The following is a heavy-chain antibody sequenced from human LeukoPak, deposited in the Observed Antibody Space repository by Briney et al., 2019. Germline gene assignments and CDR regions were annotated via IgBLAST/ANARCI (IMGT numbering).Heavy chain of an antibody. Sequence: GSLRLSCVASGFTISSHWMHWVRQAPGKGLEWVANIKQDGSEEYYVGSVKGRFTISRDNAKNSLYLQMNSLRAEDTAVYYCARRYFDYWGQGILVTVSS. J-gene: IGHJ4*02. CDR3: ARRYFDY. CDR2: IKQDGSEE. CDR1: GFTISSHW. V-gene: IGHV3-7*03.